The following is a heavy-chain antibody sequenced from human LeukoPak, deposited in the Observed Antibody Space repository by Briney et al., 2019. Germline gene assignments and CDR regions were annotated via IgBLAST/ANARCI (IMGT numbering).Heavy chain of an antibody. D-gene: IGHD3-16*01. V-gene: IGHV4-39*01. J-gene: IGHJ4*02. CDR2: LYYSGST. Sequence: SETLSLTCTVSGGSISSSTYYWGWIRQPPGKGLEWIGSLYYSGSTYNNPSLKSRVTISVDTSKNQFSLKLSSVTAADTAVYYCARGGITKFDYWGQGTLVTVSS. CDR1: GGSISSSTYY. CDR3: ARGGITKFDY.